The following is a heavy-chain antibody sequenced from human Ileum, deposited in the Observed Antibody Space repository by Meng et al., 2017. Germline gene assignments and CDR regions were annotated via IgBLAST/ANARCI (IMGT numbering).Heavy chain of an antibody. Sequence: QVQFVQSVAEVKKPGASVKVSCKSSEYSFSNYYLHWMRQAPGQGLEWLGLSNPGGGSTNYAQKFQGRVTMTRDTSANTVYMELGSLKSEDTAVYYCVREFRGGYFDYWGQGTLVTVSS. CDR3: VREFRGGYFDY. V-gene: IGHV1-46*01. CDR2: SNPGGGST. CDR1: EYSFSNYY. D-gene: IGHD3-16*01. J-gene: IGHJ4*02.